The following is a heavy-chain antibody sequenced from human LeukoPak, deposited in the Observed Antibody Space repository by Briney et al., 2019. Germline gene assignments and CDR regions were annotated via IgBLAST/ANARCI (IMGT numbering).Heavy chain of an antibody. D-gene: IGHD3-22*01. CDR2: ISAYNGNT. V-gene: IGHV1-18*01. J-gene: IGHJ4*02. CDR1: AYTFTTYG. CDR3: ARDYYYDSSGYYPLFDY. Sequence: ASVTVSCKASAYTFTTYGISWVRQAPGQGLEWMGWISAYNGNTNYAQKLQGRVTMTTDTSTNTAYMELRSLRSDDTAVYYCARDYYYDSSGYYPLFDYWGQGTLVTVSS.